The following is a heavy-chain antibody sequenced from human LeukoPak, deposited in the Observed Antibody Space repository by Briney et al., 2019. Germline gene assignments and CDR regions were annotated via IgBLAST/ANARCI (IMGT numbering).Heavy chain of an antibody. CDR2: INPNSGGT. D-gene: IGHD6-13*01. Sequence: EASVKVSCKASGYTFTGYYMHWVRQAPGQGLEWMGWINPNSGGTNYAQKFQGRVTMTRDTSISTAYMELSRLRSDDTAVYYCARGVSSWYLPYYMDVWGKGTTVTVSS. V-gene: IGHV1-2*02. J-gene: IGHJ6*03. CDR1: GYTFTGYY. CDR3: ARGVSSWYLPYYMDV.